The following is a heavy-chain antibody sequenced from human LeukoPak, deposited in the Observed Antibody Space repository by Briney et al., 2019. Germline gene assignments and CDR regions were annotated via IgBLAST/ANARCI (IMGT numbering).Heavy chain of an antibody. Sequence: ASVKDSCKASGYTFTGYYMHWVRQAPGQGLEWMGWINPNSGGTNYAQKFQGRVTMTRDTSISTAYMELSRLRSDDTAVYYCARAAVDIVATISIAAAGILNYWGQGTLVTVSS. CDR1: GYTFTGYY. CDR3: ARAAVDIVATISIAAAGILNY. J-gene: IGHJ4*02. D-gene: IGHD5-12*01. V-gene: IGHV1-2*02. CDR2: INPNSGGT.